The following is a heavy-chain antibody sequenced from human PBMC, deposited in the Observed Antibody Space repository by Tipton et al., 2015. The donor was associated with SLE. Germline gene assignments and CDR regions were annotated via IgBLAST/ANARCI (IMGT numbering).Heavy chain of an antibody. D-gene: IGHD3-16*01. Sequence: SLRLSCAASGLTFRSFGMYWVRQTPGKGLEWVAFIRYDGSNKQYADSVKGRCSISRDNSKNTLFLQVSSLRTEDTAVYYCAKDLAERTPLGYWGQRTLVTVSP. J-gene: IGHJ4*02. V-gene: IGHV3-30*02. CDR3: AKDLAERTPLGY. CDR2: IRYDGSNK. CDR1: GLTFRSFG.